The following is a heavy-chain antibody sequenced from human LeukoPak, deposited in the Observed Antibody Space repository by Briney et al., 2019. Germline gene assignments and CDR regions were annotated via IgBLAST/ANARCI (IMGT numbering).Heavy chain of an antibody. CDR3: ARVSLMGYYDSGGYGVFDI. D-gene: IGHD3-22*01. V-gene: IGHV1-2*02. J-gene: IGHJ3*02. Sequence: ASVKVSCKASGYTFTGYYMHWVRQAPGQGLEWMGWINPNSGGTNYAQKFQGRVTMTRDTSISTAYMELSRLRSDDTAVYYCARVSLMGYYDSGGYGVFDIWGQGTMVTVSS. CDR2: INPNSGGT. CDR1: GYTFTGYY.